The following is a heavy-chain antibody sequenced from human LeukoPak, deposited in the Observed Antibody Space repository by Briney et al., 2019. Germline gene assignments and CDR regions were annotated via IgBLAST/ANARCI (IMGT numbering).Heavy chain of an antibody. J-gene: IGHJ1*01. CDR3: ARDTHYDSSGYYHVEYFQH. Sequence: SETLSLXCTVSGGSISSYYWSWSRQPAGKGLEWIGRIYTSGSTNYNPSLKSRVTMSVDTSKNQFSLKLSSVTAADTAVCYCARDTHYDSSGYYHVEYFQHWGQGTLVTVSS. CDR1: GGSISSYY. D-gene: IGHD3-22*01. CDR2: IYTSGST. V-gene: IGHV4-4*07.